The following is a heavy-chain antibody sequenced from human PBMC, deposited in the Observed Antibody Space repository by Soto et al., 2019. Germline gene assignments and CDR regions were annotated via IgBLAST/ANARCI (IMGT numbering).Heavy chain of an antibody. Sequence: TCAVYGGSFRDPSRGWIRQPPGKGLEWIGYIYYSGSTNCNPSLKSRVTISVDTSKNQFSLKLSSVTAADTAVYYCARRYGSAIDYWGQGTLVTVSS. CDR2: IYYSGST. D-gene: IGHD1-26*01. J-gene: IGHJ4*02. CDR3: ARRYGSAIDY. V-gene: IGHV4-59*08. CDR1: GGSFRDPS.